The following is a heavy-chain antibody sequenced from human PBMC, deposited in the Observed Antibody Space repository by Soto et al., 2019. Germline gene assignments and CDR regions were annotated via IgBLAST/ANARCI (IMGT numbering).Heavy chain of an antibody. CDR1: GFTFSSYA. V-gene: IGHV3-23*01. Sequence: PGGSLRLSCAASGFTFSSYAMSWVRQAPGKGLEWVSAISGSGGSTYYADSAKGRFTISRDNAKNTLYLQMNSLRAEDMAVYYCAREAATGGIYFDFWGQGTLVTVSS. CDR3: AREAATGGIYFDF. J-gene: IGHJ4*02. D-gene: IGHD2-8*02. CDR2: ISGSGGST.